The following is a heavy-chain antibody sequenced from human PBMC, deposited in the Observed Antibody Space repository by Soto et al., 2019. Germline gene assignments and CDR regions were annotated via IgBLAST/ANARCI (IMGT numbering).Heavy chain of an antibody. V-gene: IGHV4-39*01. Sequence: QLQLQESGPGLVKPSETLSLTCTVSGGSISSSSYYWGWIRQPPGKGLEWIGSIYYSGSTYYNPYARRRVAKSVHKSKNQVSRELGSLTSAGTAGYCCTSHVWEAAANSIDPWGQGMLVTVSS. CDR2: IYYSGST. J-gene: IGHJ5*02. CDR3: TSHVWEAAANSIDP. CDR1: GGSISSSSYY. D-gene: IGHD6-13*01.